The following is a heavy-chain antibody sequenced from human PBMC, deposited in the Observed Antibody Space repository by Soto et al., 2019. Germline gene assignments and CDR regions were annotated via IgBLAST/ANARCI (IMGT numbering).Heavy chain of an antibody. J-gene: IGHJ3*02. CDR1: GYSINTYW. D-gene: IGHD4-17*01. CDR3: ASRSDYGDHAGAFDI. CDR2: LYPDDSDI. Sequence: PGESLKISCKASGYSINTYWVGWVRQMPGKGLEWMAILYPDDSDIRYNPSFEGQVTISADRSINTAYLQWNNVKASDTAMYYCASRSDYGDHAGAFDIWGQGTMVTVSS. V-gene: IGHV5-51*01.